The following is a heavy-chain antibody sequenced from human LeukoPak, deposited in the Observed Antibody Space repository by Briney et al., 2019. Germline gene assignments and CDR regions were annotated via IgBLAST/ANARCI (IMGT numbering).Heavy chain of an antibody. CDR2: ISSNGGST. J-gene: IGHJ4*02. CDR3: ASGSGSLPDY. D-gene: IGHD1-26*01. Sequence: GGTLRLSCAASVFTFSSYAMHWVRQAPGTGREYVSAISSNGGSTYYANSVKGRFTISRDNSKNTLYLQMGSLRAEDMAVYYCASGSGSLPDYWGQGTLVTVSS. CDR1: VFTFSSYA. V-gene: IGHV3-64*01.